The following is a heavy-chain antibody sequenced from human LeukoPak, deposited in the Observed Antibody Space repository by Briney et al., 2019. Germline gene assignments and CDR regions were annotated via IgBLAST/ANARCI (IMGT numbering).Heavy chain of an antibody. V-gene: IGHV3-48*04. D-gene: IGHD1-7*01. CDR1: GFTFSSYW. J-gene: IGHJ4*02. CDR3: ARMNYVSSGWGAPFDY. Sequence: GGSLRLSCAASGFTFSSYWMHWVRQAPGKGLEWVSYISSSSSTIYYADSVKGRFTISRDNAKNSLYLQMNSLRAEDTAVYYCARMNYVSSGWGAPFDYWGQGTLVTVSS. CDR2: ISSSSSTI.